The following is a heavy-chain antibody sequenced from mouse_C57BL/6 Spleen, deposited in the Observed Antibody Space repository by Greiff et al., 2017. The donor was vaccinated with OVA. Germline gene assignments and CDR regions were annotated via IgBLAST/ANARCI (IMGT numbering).Heavy chain of an antibody. V-gene: IGHV1-82*01. D-gene: IGHD2-4*01. J-gene: IGHJ3*01. Sequence: ESGPELVKPGASVKISCKASGYAFSSSWMNWVKQRPGKGLEWIGRIYPGDGDTKYNGKFKGKATLTADKSSSTAYMHLSSLTSEDSAVYFCARSGVYYDYDGFAYWGQGTLVTVSA. CDR2: IYPGDGDT. CDR1: GYAFSSSW. CDR3: ARSGVYYDYDGFAY.